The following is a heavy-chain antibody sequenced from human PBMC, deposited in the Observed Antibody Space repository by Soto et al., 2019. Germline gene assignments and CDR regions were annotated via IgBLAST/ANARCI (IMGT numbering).Heavy chain of an antibody. CDR3: AKIWRDYQRHIPDHYYFSF. CDR1: GFTFSSYV. Sequence: GGSLSPSCAASGFTFSSYVMHCVRHVPSKGMEWEAVISYDGSNKYYADSVTGRFTISRDNSKNTMYLQMNSHRAEDTAVYYCAKIWRDYQRHIPDHYYFSFWGRGTLVTVS. D-gene: IGHD3-3*01. CDR2: ISYDGSNK. V-gene: IGHV3-30*18. J-gene: IGHJ4*02.